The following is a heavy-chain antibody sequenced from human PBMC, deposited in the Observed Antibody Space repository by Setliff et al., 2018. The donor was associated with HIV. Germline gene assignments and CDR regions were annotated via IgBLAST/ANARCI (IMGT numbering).Heavy chain of an antibody. CDR3: ARDRGGSSYFDY. CDR2: ISGSGYGT. Sequence: GGSLRLSCAASGFTFSSYAMSWVRQAPGKGLEWVSGISGSGYGTFYADSVKGRFTISRDNAQNSLYLQMNSLRAEDTAVYYCARDRGGSSYFDYWGQGTLVTVSS. D-gene: IGHD1-26*01. V-gene: IGHV3-23*01. J-gene: IGHJ4*02. CDR1: GFTFSSYA.